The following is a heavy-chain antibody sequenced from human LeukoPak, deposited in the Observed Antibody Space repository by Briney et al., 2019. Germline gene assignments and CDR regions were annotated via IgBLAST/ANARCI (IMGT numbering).Heavy chain of an antibody. Sequence: GASVKVSCKASGYTFTSFGINWVRQAPGQGLEWMGWISAYNGNTNYAQKLQDRVTMTTDTSTSTAYMELRSLRSDDTAVYYCARGCGTTSCSYYYGMDVWGQGTTVTVSS. CDR2: ISAYNGNT. D-gene: IGHD2-2*01. CDR3: ARGCGTTSCSYYYGMDV. V-gene: IGHV1-18*01. CDR1: GYTFTSFG. J-gene: IGHJ6*02.